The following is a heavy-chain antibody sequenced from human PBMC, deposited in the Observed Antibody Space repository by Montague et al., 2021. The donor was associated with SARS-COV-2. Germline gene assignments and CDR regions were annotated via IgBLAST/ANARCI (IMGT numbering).Heavy chain of an antibody. Sequence: SETLSLTCTVSGGSISSSSYYWGWIRQPPGKGLEWNGCNYDSGSTYYYPSLRGRVTISVDTSKNQFSLKLGTVTAADTAVYYCARLMTTVSYYYGMDVWGQGTTVTVSS. V-gene: IGHV4-39*01. J-gene: IGHJ6*02. D-gene: IGHD4-17*01. CDR1: GGSISSSSYY. CDR2: NYDSGST. CDR3: ARLMTTVSYYYGMDV.